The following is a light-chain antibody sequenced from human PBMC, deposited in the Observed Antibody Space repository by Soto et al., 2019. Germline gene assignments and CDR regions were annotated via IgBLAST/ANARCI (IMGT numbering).Light chain of an antibody. CDR1: SSDVGGYNY. CDR3: SSYTSSSTLYV. V-gene: IGLV2-14*01. J-gene: IGLJ1*01. Sequence: QSALTQPASVSGSPGQPITISCTGTSSDVGGYNYVSWYQQHPGKAPKLMIYEVSNRPSGVSNRFSGSKSGNTASLTISGRQAEDEADYYCSSYTSSSTLYVFGTGTKLTVL. CDR2: EVS.